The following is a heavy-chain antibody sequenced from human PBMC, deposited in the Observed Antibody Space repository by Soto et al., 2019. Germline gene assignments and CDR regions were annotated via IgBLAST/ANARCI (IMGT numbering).Heavy chain of an antibody. J-gene: IGHJ4*02. Sequence: EVPLVESGGGLVPAGGSLRLSCAASGFALSSDRMHWVRQAPGKGLVWVSRINSDGSTTSYADSVMGRFTISRDNAKNTLYLQMNSLRADDTAVYYCARDSHSSGWYSFDFWGQGTLVTVSS. CDR2: INSDGSTT. CDR3: ARDSHSSGWYSFDF. D-gene: IGHD6-19*01. CDR1: GFALSSDR. V-gene: IGHV3-74*01.